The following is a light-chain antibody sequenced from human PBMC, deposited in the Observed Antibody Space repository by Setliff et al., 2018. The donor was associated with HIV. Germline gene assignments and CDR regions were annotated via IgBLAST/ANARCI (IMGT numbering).Light chain of an antibody. CDR2: EVS. J-gene: IGLJ1*01. CDR1: STDVGGYDS. V-gene: IGLV2-14*01. CDR3: SSYTSSNTYV. Sequence: QSVLTQPRSVSGSPGQSVTISCTTTSTDVGGYDSVSWYQQLPGKAPKLMIYEVSNRPSGVSNRFSGSKSGNTASLTISGLQAEDEADYYCSSYTSSNTYVVGTGTKV.